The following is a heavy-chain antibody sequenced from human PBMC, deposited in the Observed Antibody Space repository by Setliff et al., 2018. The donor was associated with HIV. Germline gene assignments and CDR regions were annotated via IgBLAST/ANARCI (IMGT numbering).Heavy chain of an antibody. Sequence: GGSLRLSCAASGFTFSSYWMSWVRQAPGKGLEWVANIKQDGSEKYYVDSVKGRFTISRDNAKNSLYLQMNSLRAEDTAVYYCARGWGYYDSSGWDYWGQGTLVTVSS. D-gene: IGHD3-22*01. J-gene: IGHJ4*02. CDR1: GFTFSSYW. V-gene: IGHV3-7*01. CDR2: IKQDGSEK. CDR3: ARGWGYYDSSGWDY.